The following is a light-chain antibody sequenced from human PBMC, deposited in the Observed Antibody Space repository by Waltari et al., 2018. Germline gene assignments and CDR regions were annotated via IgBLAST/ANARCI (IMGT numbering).Light chain of an antibody. J-gene: IGKJ1*01. CDR1: QSIERW. Sequence: DIQMTQSLSTLSASVGERITITCRASQSIERWLAWYQQKPGKAPKLLIYKTSSLESGVASRFSGSGYGTEFTLTISSLQPDDLATYYCQEYKTYRTFGQGTKVEIK. CDR2: KTS. V-gene: IGKV1-5*03. CDR3: QEYKTYRT.